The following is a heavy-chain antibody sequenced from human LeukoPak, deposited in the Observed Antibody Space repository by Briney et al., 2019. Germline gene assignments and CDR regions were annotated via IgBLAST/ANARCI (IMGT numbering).Heavy chain of an antibody. CDR2: ISGSGGST. D-gene: IGHD3-10*02. CDR3: ANFCSATYYYYYLDV. Sequence: GGSLRLSCAASGFTFSSYAMSWVRQAPGKGLEWVSAISGSGGSTYYADSVKGRFTISRDNSKNTLYLQMNSLRAEDTAVYYCANFCSATYYYYYLDVGGKGTRVSVFS. CDR1: GFTFSSYA. J-gene: IGHJ6*03. V-gene: IGHV3-23*01.